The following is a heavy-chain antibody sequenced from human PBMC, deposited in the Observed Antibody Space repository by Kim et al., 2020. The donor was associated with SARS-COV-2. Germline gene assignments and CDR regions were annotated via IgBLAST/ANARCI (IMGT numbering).Heavy chain of an antibody. CDR3: AKDSPDYGSGSSPN. D-gene: IGHD3-10*01. J-gene: IGHJ4*02. V-gene: IGHV3-23*01. Sequence: ADSVKGRFTISRDNSKNTLYLQMNSLRAEDTAVYYCAKDSPDYGSGSSPNWGQGTLVTVSS.